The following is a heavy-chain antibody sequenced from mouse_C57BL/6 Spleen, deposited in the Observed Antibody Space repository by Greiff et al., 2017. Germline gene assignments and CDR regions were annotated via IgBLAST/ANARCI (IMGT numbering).Heavy chain of an antibody. V-gene: IGHV1-15*01. CDR1: GYTFTDYE. J-gene: IGHJ2*01. D-gene: IGHD2-3*01. Sequence: VQLQESGAELVRPGASVTLSCKASGYTFTDYEMHWVKQTPVHGLEWIGAIDPETGGTAYNQKFKGKAILTADKSSSTAYMELRSLTSEDSAVYYCTRGYLDYFDYWGQGTTLTVSS. CDR3: TRGYLDYFDY. CDR2: IDPETGGT.